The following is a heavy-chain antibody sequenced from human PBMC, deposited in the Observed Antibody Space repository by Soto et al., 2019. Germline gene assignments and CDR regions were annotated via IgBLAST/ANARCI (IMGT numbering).Heavy chain of an antibody. CDR2: ISGSGGRT. Sequence: EVQLLESGGGLVQPGGSLRLSCAASGFTFSSYAMSWVRQAPGKGLEWVSAISGSGGRTYYADSVKGRFTISRDNSKNTLYLQMNSLRADDTPVYYCAKDTYLVVAAGPLDYWGQGTLVTVSS. CDR1: GFTFSSYA. V-gene: IGHV3-23*01. J-gene: IGHJ4*02. D-gene: IGHD2-15*01. CDR3: AKDTYLVVAAGPLDY.